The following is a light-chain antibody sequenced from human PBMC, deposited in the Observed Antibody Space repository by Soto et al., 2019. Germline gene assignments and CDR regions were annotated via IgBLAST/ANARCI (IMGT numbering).Light chain of an antibody. CDR1: SSNIGAAHD. V-gene: IGLV1-40*03. CDR2: GNY. Sequence: QSALTQPPSVSGAPGHRVTISCIGSSSNIGAAHDVHWYQQLPGTAPKLLICGNYNRPSGVPDRFSGSRSGAAASLAITGLRAEDEADYYCQSYDSSLNVVFGGGTKVTVL. J-gene: IGLJ2*01. CDR3: QSYDSSLNVV.